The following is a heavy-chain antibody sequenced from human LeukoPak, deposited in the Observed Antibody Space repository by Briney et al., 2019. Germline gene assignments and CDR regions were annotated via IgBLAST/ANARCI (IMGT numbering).Heavy chain of an antibody. Sequence: SETLSLTCTVSGGSISSYYWSWIRQPAGKGLEWIGRIYTSVSTNYNPSLKSRVTMSVDTSKNQFSLKLSSVTAADTAVYYCAREGIVVAQNAFDIWGQGTMVTVSS. CDR1: GGSISSYY. J-gene: IGHJ3*02. CDR3: AREGIVVAQNAFDI. D-gene: IGHD2-2*01. CDR2: IYTSVST. V-gene: IGHV4-4*07.